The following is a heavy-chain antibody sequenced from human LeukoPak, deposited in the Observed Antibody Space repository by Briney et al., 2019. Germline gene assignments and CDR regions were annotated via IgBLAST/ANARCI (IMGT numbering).Heavy chain of an antibody. CDR2: ISSSSSYI. CDR1: GFTFSTYT. Sequence: PGGSLRLSCAASGFTFSTYTMNWVRQAPGKGLEWVSSISSSSSYIAYSDSVKGRFTISRDNAKNSLYLQMNSLRAEDTAVLYCARGQWPDYWGQGTLLIVSS. CDR3: ARGQWPDY. V-gene: IGHV3-21*01. D-gene: IGHD6-19*01. J-gene: IGHJ4*02.